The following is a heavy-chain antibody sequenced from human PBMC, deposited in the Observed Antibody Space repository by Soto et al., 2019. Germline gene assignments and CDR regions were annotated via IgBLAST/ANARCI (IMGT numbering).Heavy chain of an antibody. J-gene: IGHJ2*01. CDR2: INDRGSI. CDR1: GGSFSGYY. V-gene: IGHV4-34*01. D-gene: IGHD3-9*01. CDR3: ARESHDILTGPPWVWYFDL. Sequence: QVQLQQRGAGPLRPLETLSLTCGVSGGSFSGYYWAWIRQSPGKGLEWIGEINDRGSINYNPSLKSRVSISVDTSKNHYSLNLRSVTAADTAVYYGARESHDILTGPPWVWYFDLWGRGTLVTVSS.